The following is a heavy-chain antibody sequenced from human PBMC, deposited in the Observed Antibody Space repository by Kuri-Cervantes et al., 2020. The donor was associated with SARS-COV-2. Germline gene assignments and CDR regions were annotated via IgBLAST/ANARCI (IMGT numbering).Heavy chain of an antibody. CDR3: AHSYYDTLRDAFDI. Sequence: SGPTLVKPTQTLTLTCTFSGFSLSTSGVGVGWIRQPPGKALEWLALIYWDDDKRYGPSLKSRLTITKDTSKNQVVLTMTNMDPVDAATYYCAHSYYDTLRDAFDIWGQGTMVTVSS. CDR2: IYWDDDK. J-gene: IGHJ3*02. D-gene: IGHD3-22*01. CDR1: GFSLSTSGVG. V-gene: IGHV2-5*05.